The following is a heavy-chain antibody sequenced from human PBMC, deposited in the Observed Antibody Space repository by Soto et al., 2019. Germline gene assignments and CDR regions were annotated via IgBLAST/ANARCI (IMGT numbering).Heavy chain of an antibody. J-gene: IGHJ6*02. CDR1: GFTFSSYG. CDR2: ISYDGSNK. CDR3: AKDALLTIVPGVYYGMDV. V-gene: IGHV3-30*18. Sequence: GGSLRLSCAASGFTFSSYGMHWVRQAPGKGLEWVAVISYDGSNKYYADSVKGRFTISRDNFKKTLYLQMNSLRAEDTAVYYCAKDALLTIVPGVYYGMDVWGQGTTVTVSS. D-gene: IGHD1-26*01.